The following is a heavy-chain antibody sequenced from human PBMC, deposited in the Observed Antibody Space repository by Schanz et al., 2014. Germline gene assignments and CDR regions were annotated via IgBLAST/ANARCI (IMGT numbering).Heavy chain of an antibody. Sequence: QVQLVESGGGVVQPGRSLRLSCAASGLTFIDYTMHWVRQAPGKGLEWVAVISYDGDNKYYTDSVKGRFTISRDNSKNTLFLQMNSLRAEDTALYYCARDRWDWNNAFDIWGQGTMVTVSS. V-gene: IGHV3-30*04. J-gene: IGHJ3*02. CDR3: ARDRWDWNNAFDI. D-gene: IGHD1-1*01. CDR1: GLTFIDYT. CDR2: ISYDGDNK.